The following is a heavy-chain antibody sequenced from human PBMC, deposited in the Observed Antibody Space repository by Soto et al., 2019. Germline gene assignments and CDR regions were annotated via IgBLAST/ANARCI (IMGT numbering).Heavy chain of an antibody. J-gene: IGHJ4*02. D-gene: IGHD6-13*01. CDR1: GYTFTGYD. Sequence: GASVKGSCKASGYTFTGYDINWVRQATGQGLEWMGWMNPNSGNTVYAQKFQGRVTMTRNTSISTAYMELSSLRSEDTAVYYCARALRLAAACITHPYQLDYSGQGTFVTVSS. CDR3: ARALRLAAACITHPYQLDY. CDR2: MNPNSGNT. V-gene: IGHV1-8*01.